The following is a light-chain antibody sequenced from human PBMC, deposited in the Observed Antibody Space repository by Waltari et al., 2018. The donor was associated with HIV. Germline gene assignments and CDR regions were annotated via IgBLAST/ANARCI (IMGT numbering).Light chain of an antibody. V-gene: IGLV1-44*01. CDR2: SNN. Sequence: QSVLTQPPSASGTPGQRVTISCSGSRSNIGSNNVNWYQQLPGTAPKLVIYSNNHRPSGVPDRFSGSKSGPSASLAISGLQSEDEADYYCSAWDDNVNALFGGGTRLTVV. CDR3: SAWDDNVNAL. J-gene: IGLJ2*01. CDR1: RSNIGSNN.